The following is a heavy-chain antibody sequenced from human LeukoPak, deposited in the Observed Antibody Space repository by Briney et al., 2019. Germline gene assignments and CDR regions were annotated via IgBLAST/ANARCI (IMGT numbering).Heavy chain of an antibody. D-gene: IGHD3-3*01. CDR1: GFTVSSNY. CDR3: ARASYDFWSGPRPLGY. Sequence: GGSLRLSCAASGFTVSSNYMSWVRQAPGKGLEWVSVIYSGGSTYYADSVKGRFTISRDNSKNTLYLQMNSLRAEDTAVYYCARASYDFWSGPRPLGYWGQGTLVTVSS. J-gene: IGHJ4*02. V-gene: IGHV3-53*01. CDR2: IYSGGST.